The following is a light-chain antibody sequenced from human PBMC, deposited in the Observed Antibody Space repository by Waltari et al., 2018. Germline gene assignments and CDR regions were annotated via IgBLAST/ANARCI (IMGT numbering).Light chain of an antibody. CDR3: QQYYSRRT. J-gene: IGKJ1*01. V-gene: IGKV4-1*01. CDR1: QSILYNSNGKNY. Sequence: IVMTQSPDSLAVSLGVRATINCKSSQSILYNSNGKNYLAWYQQKPGQPPKLLIYWASTRESGVPDRFSGNGSGTDFTLTISSLQAEDVAVYYCQQYYSRRTFGQGTKVEI. CDR2: WAS.